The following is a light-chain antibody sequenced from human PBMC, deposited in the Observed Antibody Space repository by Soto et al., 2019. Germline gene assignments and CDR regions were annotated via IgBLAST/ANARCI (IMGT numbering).Light chain of an antibody. V-gene: IGKV1-33*01. Sequence: DIQMTQSPSSLSASVGDRVTITCQASQDISNYLNWYQQKLGKAPKLLIYDASNLETGFPSRFSGSGSGTDFTFTISSLQPEDISTYYCQQYDNLPLTFGGGTKLEIK. CDR3: QQYDNLPLT. CDR2: DAS. J-gene: IGKJ4*01. CDR1: QDISNY.